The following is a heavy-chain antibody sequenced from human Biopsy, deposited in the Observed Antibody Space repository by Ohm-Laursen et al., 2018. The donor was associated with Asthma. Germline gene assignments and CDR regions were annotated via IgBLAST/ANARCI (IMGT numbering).Heavy chain of an antibody. CDR3: ASQSSGPDFWSGYYYFGY. V-gene: IGHV3-30*04. Sequence: SLRLSCAASGFTFSSYAMHWVRQAPGKGLEWVAVISYDGSNKYYADSVKGRFTTSRDNSKNTLYLQMNSLRAEDTAVYYCASQSSGPDFWSGYYYFGYWGQRTLVTVSS. D-gene: IGHD3-3*01. CDR2: ISYDGSNK. CDR1: GFTFSSYA. J-gene: IGHJ4*02.